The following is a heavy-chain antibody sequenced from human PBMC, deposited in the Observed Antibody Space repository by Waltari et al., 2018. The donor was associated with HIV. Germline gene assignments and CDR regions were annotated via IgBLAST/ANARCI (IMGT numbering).Heavy chain of an antibody. CDR3: ARVAQYQYDFWSGYRFDY. CDR1: GYTFTSDG. V-gene: IGHV1-18*01. CDR2: ISSYHGNT. D-gene: IGHD3-3*01. Sequence: QVQLVQSGAEVKKPGASVKVSCKASGYTFTSDGLSWVRQAPGQGLEWMGWISSYHGNTNYAQHLQGRVTLTTDTSTSTAYMELRSLRSDDTAVYFCARVAQYQYDFWSGYRFDYWGQGTLVTVSS. J-gene: IGHJ4*02.